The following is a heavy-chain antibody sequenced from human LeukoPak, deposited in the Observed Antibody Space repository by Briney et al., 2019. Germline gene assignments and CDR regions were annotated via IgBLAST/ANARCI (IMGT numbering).Heavy chain of an antibody. CDR2: ISSSSSYI. Sequence: GGSLRLPCAASVFTFSSYSMNWVRQAPGKGLEWVSSISSSSSYIYYADSVKGRFTISRDNAKNSLYLQMNSLTAEDTAVYYCARSPGDYYFDYWSQGTLVTVPS. V-gene: IGHV3-21*01. J-gene: IGHJ4*02. D-gene: IGHD3-10*01. CDR1: VFTFSSYS. CDR3: ARSPGDYYFDY.